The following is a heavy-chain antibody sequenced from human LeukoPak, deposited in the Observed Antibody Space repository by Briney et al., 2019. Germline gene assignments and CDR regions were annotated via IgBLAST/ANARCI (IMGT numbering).Heavy chain of an antibody. V-gene: IGHV4-61*02. Sequence: SETLSLTCTVSGGSISSGSYYWSWIRQPAGKGLEWIGRIYTSGGTNYNPSLKSRVTISVDTSKNQFSLKLSPVTAADTAVYYCARGGNSGYFDYWGQGTLVTVSS. CDR2: IYTSGGT. CDR3: ARGGNSGYFDY. D-gene: IGHD4-23*01. CDR1: GGSISSGSYY. J-gene: IGHJ4*02.